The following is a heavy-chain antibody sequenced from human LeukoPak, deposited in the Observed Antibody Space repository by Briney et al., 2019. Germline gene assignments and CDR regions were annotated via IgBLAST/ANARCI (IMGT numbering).Heavy chain of an antibody. D-gene: IGHD3-22*01. CDR3: ARGFASSGYYWGFDY. J-gene: IGHJ4*02. Sequence: ASVKGSCKASAYTFTGYYMHWVRQAPGQGLEWMGWINPNSGGTNYAQKFQGRVTMTRDTSISTAYMELSRLRSDDTAVYYCARGFASSGYYWGFDYWGQGTLVTVSS. V-gene: IGHV1-2*02. CDR1: AYTFTGYY. CDR2: INPNSGGT.